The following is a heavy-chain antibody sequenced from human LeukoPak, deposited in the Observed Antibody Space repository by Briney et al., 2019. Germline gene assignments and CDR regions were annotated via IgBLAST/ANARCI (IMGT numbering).Heavy chain of an antibody. CDR2: INHSGST. V-gene: IGHV4-34*01. D-gene: IGHD6-13*01. J-gene: IGHJ5*02. Sequence: PSETLSLTCAVYGGSFSGYYWSWIRQPPGKGLEWIGEINHSGSTNYNPSLKSRVTISVDTSKNQFSLKLSSVTAADTAVYYCARHRYRIAAAGTRRGWFDPWGQGTLVTVSS. CDR1: GGSFSGYY. CDR3: ARHRYRIAAAGTRRGWFDP.